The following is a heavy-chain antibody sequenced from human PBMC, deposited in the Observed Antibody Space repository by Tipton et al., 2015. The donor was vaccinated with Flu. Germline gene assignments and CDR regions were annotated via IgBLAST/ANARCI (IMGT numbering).Heavy chain of an antibody. J-gene: IGHJ4*02. V-gene: IGHV3-7*01. D-gene: IGHD3-22*01. CDR3: AREYDSSGYYGFDY. Sequence: SLRLSCAASGFTFSSYWMSWVRQAPGKGLEWVANIKQDGSEKYYVDSVKGRFTISRDNAKNSLYLQMNSLRAEDTAVYYCAREYDSSGYYGFDYWGQGTLVTVSS. CDR2: IKQDGSEK. CDR1: GFTFSSYW.